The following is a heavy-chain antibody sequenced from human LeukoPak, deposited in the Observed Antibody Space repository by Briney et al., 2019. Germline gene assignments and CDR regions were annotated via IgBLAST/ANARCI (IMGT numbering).Heavy chain of an antibody. Sequence: SVKVSCKASGGTFSSYAISWVRQAPGQGLERMGRIIPILGIANYAQKFQGRVTITADKSTSTAYMELSILSSEDTAVYYCARMAVAAAGSFDYWGQGTLVTVSS. CDR2: IIPILGIA. CDR1: GGTFSSYA. V-gene: IGHV1-69*04. D-gene: IGHD6-13*01. J-gene: IGHJ4*02. CDR3: ARMAVAAAGSFDY.